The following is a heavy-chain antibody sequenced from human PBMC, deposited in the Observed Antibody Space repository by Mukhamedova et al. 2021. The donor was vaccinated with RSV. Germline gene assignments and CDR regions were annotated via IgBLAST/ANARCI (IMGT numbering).Heavy chain of an antibody. CDR2: IYYSGST. J-gene: IGHJ6*03. Sequence: IRQPPGKGLEWIGYIYYSGSTNYNPSLKSRVTISVDTSKNQFSLKLSSVTAADTAVYYCARTYYDFWSGRDVKYYYYYMDVWGK. V-gene: IGHV4-59*01. D-gene: IGHD3-3*01. CDR3: ARTYYDFWSGRDVKYYYYYMDV.